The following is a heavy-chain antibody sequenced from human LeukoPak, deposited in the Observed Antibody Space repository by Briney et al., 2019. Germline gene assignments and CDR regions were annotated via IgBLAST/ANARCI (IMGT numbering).Heavy chain of an antibody. CDR2: INPGGGNT. CDR3: ARVRDGYNDAYDI. D-gene: IGHD5-24*01. CDR1: GYTFTGYY. Sequence: ASVKVSCKASGYTFTGYYMHWVRQAPGQGLEWMGLINPGGGNTNYAQNFQGRVTMTRDTSTSTVYMELSSLRSEDTAIYYCARVRDGYNDAYDIWGQGTAVTVPS. J-gene: IGHJ3*02. V-gene: IGHV1-46*01.